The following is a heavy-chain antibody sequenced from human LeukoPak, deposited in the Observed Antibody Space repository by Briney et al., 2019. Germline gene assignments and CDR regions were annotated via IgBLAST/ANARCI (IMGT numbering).Heavy chain of an antibody. CDR3: ARGAYGDYVSDWFDP. CDR1: GGSISSYY. CDR2: IYYSGST. D-gene: IGHD4-17*01. J-gene: IGHJ5*02. Sequence: KPSETLSLTCTVSGGSISSYYWSWIRQPPGKGLEWIGYIYYSGSTNYNPSLKSRVTISVDTSKNQFSLKLSSVTAADTAVYYCARGAYGDYVSDWFDPWGQGTLVTVSS. V-gene: IGHV4-59*12.